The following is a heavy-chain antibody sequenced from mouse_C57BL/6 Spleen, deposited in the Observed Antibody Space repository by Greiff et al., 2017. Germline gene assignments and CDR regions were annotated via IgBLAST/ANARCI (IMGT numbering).Heavy chain of an antibody. J-gene: IGHJ2*01. V-gene: IGHV1-54*01. Sequence: QVQLQQSGAELVRPGTSVTVSCKASGYAFTNYLIEWVKQRPGQGLEWIGVINPGSGGTNYNEKFKGKATLTADKSSSTAYMQLSSLTSEDSAVYVCARGGYGSSYGYWGQGTTLTVSS. CDR1: GYAFTNYL. CDR2: INPGSGGT. D-gene: IGHD1-1*01. CDR3: ARGGYGSSYGY.